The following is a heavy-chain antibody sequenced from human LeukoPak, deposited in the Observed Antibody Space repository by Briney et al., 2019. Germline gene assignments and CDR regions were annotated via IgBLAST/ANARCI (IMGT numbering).Heavy chain of an antibody. Sequence: GGSLRLSCAASGSTFSTYGVHWVRQAPGRGLEWVAVISNDGSNRYYADSVKGRFTISRDNSKNTLYLQMNSLRAEDTAVYYCARDRSSYEYYFDYWGQGTLVTVSS. CDR2: ISNDGSNR. V-gene: IGHV3-30-3*01. D-gene: IGHD5-12*01. J-gene: IGHJ4*02. CDR3: ARDRSSYEYYFDY. CDR1: GSTFSTYG.